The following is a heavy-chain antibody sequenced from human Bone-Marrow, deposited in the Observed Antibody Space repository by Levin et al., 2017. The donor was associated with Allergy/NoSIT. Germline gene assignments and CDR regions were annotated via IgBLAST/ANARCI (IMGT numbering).Heavy chain of an antibody. CDR2: INHSGST. Sequence: PSETLSLTCAVYGGSFSGYYWSWIRQPPGKGLEWIGEINHSGSTNYNPSLKSRVTISVDTSKNQFSLKLSSVTAADTAVYYCARGVVAATQFDYWGQGTLVTVSS. J-gene: IGHJ4*02. V-gene: IGHV4-34*01. D-gene: IGHD2-15*01. CDR1: GGSFSGYY. CDR3: ARGVVAATQFDY.